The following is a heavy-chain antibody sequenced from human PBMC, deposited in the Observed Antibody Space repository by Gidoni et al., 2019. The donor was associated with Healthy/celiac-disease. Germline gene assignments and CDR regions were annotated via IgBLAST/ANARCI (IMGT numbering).Heavy chain of an antibody. D-gene: IGHD3-3*01. CDR3: ARRTYYDFWSGYYRSGSADYGMDV. V-gene: IGHV3-23*01. J-gene: IGHJ6*02. CDR2: ISGSGGST. Sequence: EVQLLESGGGLVQPGGSLRLSCAASGFTFSSYAMSWVRQAPGKGLEWVSAISGSGGSTYYADSVKGRFTISRDNSKNTLYLQMNSLRAEDTAVYYCARRTYYDFWSGYYRSGSADYGMDVWGQGTTVTVSS. CDR1: GFTFSSYA.